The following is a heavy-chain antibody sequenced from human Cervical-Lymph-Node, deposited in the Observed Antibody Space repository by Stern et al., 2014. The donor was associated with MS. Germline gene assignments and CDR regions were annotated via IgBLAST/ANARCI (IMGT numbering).Heavy chain of an antibody. J-gene: IGHJ4*02. CDR1: GGSISSYY. D-gene: IGHD6-19*01. CDR3: ARGDSSGWYYFDY. CDR2: IYYSGGT. Sequence: QVQLQESGPGLVKPSETLSLTCTVSGGSISSYYWSWIRQPPGKGLEWIGYIYYSGGTNYNPSLKKRVTTSAATSKNQFSLKLSSVTAADTAVYYCARGDSSGWYYFDYWGQGTLVTVSS. V-gene: IGHV4-59*01.